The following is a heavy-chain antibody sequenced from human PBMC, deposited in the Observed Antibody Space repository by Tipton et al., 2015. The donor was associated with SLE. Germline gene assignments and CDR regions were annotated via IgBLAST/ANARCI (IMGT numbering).Heavy chain of an antibody. D-gene: IGHD6-13*01. V-gene: IGHV3-9*01. CDR3: AGSSSWYQRYFDY. J-gene: IGHJ4*02. Sequence: SLRLSCAASGFTFDDYAMHWVRQAPGKGLEWVSGISWNSGSIGYADSVKGRFTISRDNAKNSLYLQINSLRAEDTALYYCAGSSSWYQRYFDYWGQGTLVTVSS. CDR1: GFTFDDYA. CDR2: ISWNSGSI.